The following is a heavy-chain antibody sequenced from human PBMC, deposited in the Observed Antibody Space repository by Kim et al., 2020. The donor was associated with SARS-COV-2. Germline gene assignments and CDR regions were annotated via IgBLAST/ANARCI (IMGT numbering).Heavy chain of an antibody. CDR1: RDSISTYY. CDR2: IYYSGST. Sequence: SETLSLTCTVSRDSISTYYWSWVRQPPGKGLEWIAYIYYSGSTNYNPSLKSRVTMSVDTSKNQFSLNLRSVTAADTAVYYCARIPTGGPGTYCLDYWGQGPLVTVSS. CDR3: ARIPTGGPGTYCLDY. D-gene: IGHD3-10*01. J-gene: IGHJ4*02. V-gene: IGHV4-59*13.